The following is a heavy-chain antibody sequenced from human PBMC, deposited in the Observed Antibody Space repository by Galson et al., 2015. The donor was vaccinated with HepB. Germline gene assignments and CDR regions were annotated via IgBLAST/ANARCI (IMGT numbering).Heavy chain of an antibody. D-gene: IGHD5-24*01. V-gene: IGHV2-5*02. J-gene: IGHJ6*02. CDR1: GFSLSTSGVG. CDR3: AHSPPPDMATPSDYYYYYGMDV. CDR2: IYWDDDK. Sequence: PALVKPTQTLTLTCTFSGFSLSTSGVGVGWIRQPPGKALEWLALIYWDDDKRYSPSLKSRLTITKDTPKNQVVLTMTNMDPVDTATYYCAHSPPPDMATPSDYYYYYGMDVWGQGTTVTVSS.